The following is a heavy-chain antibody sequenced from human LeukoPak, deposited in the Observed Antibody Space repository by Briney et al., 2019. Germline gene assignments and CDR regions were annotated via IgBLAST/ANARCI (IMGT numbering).Heavy chain of an antibody. CDR2: IIPIFGTA. D-gene: IGHD3-22*01. V-gene: IGHV1-69*05. CDR3: ARHYDSSGYSLTAFDY. CDR1: XGTFSSYA. J-gene: IGHJ4*02. Sequence: CKAXXGTFSSYAISWVRQAPGQGLEWTGGIIPIFGTANYAQKFQGRVTITTDESTSTAYMELGSLRSEDTAVYYCARHYDSSGYSLTAFDYWGQGTLVTVSS.